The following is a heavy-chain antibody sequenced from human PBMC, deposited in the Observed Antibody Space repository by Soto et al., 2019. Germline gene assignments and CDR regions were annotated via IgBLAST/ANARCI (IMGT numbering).Heavy chain of an antibody. CDR3: ATWATYYYDSSGLNFDY. CDR1: GFTFSSYA. J-gene: IGHJ4*02. V-gene: IGHV3-23*01. D-gene: IGHD3-22*01. Sequence: EVQLLESGGGLVQPGGSLRLSCAASGFTFSSYAMSWVRQAPGKGLEWVSAISGSGGSTYYADSVKGRFTISRDNSKNTRYLQMNRLRAEDTAVYYCATWATYYYDSSGLNFDYWGQGTLVTGSS. CDR2: ISGSGGST.